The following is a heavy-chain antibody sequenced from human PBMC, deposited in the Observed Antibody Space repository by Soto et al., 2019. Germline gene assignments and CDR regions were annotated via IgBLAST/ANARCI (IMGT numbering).Heavy chain of an antibody. J-gene: IGHJ6*02. D-gene: IGHD6-19*01. V-gene: IGHV3-23*01. CDR1: GFTFSSYG. CDR3: AKHFVAGAYYYYYYGMDV. Sequence: GALRLSCAASGFTFSSYGIPWVRQAPGKGLEWVSAISGSGGSTYYADSVKGRFTISRDNSKNTLYLQMNSLRAEDTAVYYCAKHFVAGAYYYYYYGMDVWGQGTTVTLAS. CDR2: ISGSGGST.